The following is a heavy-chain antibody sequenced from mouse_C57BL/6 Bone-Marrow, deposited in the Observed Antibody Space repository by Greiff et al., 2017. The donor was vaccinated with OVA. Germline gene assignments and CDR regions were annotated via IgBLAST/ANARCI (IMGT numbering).Heavy chain of an antibody. CDR1: GYTFTSYW. CDR3: ARTLYGYFDY. D-gene: IGHD1-1*02. J-gene: IGHJ2*01. Sequence: QVQLQQPGAELVKPGASVKLSCKASGYTFTSYWMHWVKQRPGQGLEWIGMIHPNSGSTNYNEKFKGKATLTVDKSSSTAYMQLSSLTSEDSAVYYCARTLYGYFDYWGKVTTLTGSS. CDR2: IHPNSGST. V-gene: IGHV1-64*01.